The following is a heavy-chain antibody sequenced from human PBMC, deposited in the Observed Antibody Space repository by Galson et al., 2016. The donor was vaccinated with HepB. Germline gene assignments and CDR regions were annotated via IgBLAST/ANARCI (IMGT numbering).Heavy chain of an antibody. Sequence: GKGLEWVANIKQDGSEKYYVGSVKGRFTISRVNAKNSLYLQMSGLRPEDTVVYYCARDHSDTYYYDSSGYRGAFDIWGQGTMVTVSS. CDR2: IKQDGSEK. V-gene: IGHV3-7*01. D-gene: IGHD3-22*01. J-gene: IGHJ3*02. CDR3: ARDHSDTYYYDSSGYRGAFDI.